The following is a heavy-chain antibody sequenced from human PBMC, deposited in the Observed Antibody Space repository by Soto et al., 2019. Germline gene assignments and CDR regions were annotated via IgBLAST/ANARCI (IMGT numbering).Heavy chain of an antibody. V-gene: IGHV5-10-1*01. CDR2: MDPSDSYT. CDR1: GYSFTNHY. Sequence: PGESLRISCKGSGYSFTNHYISWVRQMPGKGLEWMGRMDPSDSYTDYSPSVQGHVTFSVDRSINTAYLQGSNLKASDTAMYFCARHSSDSSGEDFDYWGQGTLGTVPS. D-gene: IGHD6-19*01. J-gene: IGHJ4*02. CDR3: ARHSSDSSGEDFDY.